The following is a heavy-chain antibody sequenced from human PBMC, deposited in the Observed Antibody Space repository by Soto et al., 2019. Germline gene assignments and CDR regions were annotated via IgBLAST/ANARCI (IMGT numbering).Heavy chain of an antibody. J-gene: IGHJ6*02. CDR2: ISGSGGST. CDR1: GFTFSSYA. CDR3: AKGGGAVAGSGGYVYDGMDV. V-gene: IGHV3-23*01. Sequence: EVQLLESGGGLVQPGGSLRLSCAASGFTFSSYAMSWVRQAPGKGLEWVSAISGSGGSTYYADSVKGRFTISRDNSKNTLYVQLNSLRAEDTAVYYCAKGGGAVAGSGGYVYDGMDVWGQGTTVTVSS. D-gene: IGHD6-19*01.